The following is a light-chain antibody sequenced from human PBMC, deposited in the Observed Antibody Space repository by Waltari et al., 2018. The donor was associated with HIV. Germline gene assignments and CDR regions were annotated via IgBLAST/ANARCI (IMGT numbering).Light chain of an antibody. CDR1: QTVSSNY. J-gene: IGKJ4*01. CDR3: QQYARLPGVT. CDR2: GAS. Sequence: EIVLTQSPCTLSLSPGERATLSCRASQTVSSNYLAWYQQKPGQAPRPLMYGASSRATGIPDRLSGSGSGTDFTLTISRLEPEDFAVYYCQQYARLPGVTFGGGTKVEIK. V-gene: IGKV3-20*01.